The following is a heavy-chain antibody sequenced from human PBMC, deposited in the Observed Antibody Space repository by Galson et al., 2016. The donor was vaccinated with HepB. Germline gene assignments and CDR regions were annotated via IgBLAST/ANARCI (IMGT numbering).Heavy chain of an antibody. D-gene: IGHD2-15*01. CDR3: TRGMGETCSSGNCYLRD. Sequence: QSGAEVKKPGQSLKISCQASGYTFTNYWIGWVRHMPGKGLEWMGKVYGGDSDFRMSPSFQGRVTMSVDRSISTAYLQWDGLKDSDTAMYYCTRGMGETCSSGNCYLRDWGQGTLVTVSS. CDR1: GYTFTNYW. CDR2: VYGGDSDF. J-gene: IGHJ4*02. V-gene: IGHV5-51*01.